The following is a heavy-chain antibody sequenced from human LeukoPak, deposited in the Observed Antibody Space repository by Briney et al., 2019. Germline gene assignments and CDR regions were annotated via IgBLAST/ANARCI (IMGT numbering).Heavy chain of an antibody. Sequence: PSETLSLTCTVSSASISSYYWSWIRQPPGKGLEWIGYIYYSGSTNYNPSLKSRVTISVDTSKNQFSLRLSSVTAADTAVYYCARHRYYYDSSGYYYQPWGQGTLVTVSS. CDR3: ARHRYYYDSSGYYYQP. J-gene: IGHJ5*02. D-gene: IGHD3-22*01. V-gene: IGHV4-59*01. CDR1: SASISSYY. CDR2: IYYSGST.